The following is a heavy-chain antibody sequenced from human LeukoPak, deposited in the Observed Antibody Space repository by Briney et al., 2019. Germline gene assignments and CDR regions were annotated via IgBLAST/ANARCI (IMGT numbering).Heavy chain of an antibody. J-gene: IGHJ4*02. CDR1: GGSISSGSYY. Sequence: PSETLSLTCTVSGGSISSGSYYWSWIRQPAGKGLEWIGRIYTSGSTNYNPSLKSRVTISVDTSKNQFSLKLSSVTAADTAVYYCARSIVVVPTFDYWGQGTLVTVSS. D-gene: IGHD2-2*01. CDR3: ARSIVVVPTFDY. CDR2: IYTSGST. V-gene: IGHV4-61*02.